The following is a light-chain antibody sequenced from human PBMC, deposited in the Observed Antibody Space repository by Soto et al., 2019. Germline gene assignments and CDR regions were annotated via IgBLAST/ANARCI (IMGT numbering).Light chain of an antibody. CDR2: EGG. CDR3: CSFAAGNTYV. V-gene: IGLV2-23*01. CDR1: SSDVGTYNL. Sequence: QSALTKPASVNGAPGQSIALSCTGTSSDVGTYNLVSWYQQHPGKAPKLLISEGGKRPSGVSDRFSGSKSGNTASLTISGLQAEDEADYYCCSFAAGNTYVFGTGTKVTVL. J-gene: IGLJ1*01.